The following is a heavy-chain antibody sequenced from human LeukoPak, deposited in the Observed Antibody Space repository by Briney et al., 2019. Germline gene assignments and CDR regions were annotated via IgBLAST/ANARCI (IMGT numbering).Heavy chain of an antibody. D-gene: IGHD3-3*01. V-gene: IGHV1-46*03. J-gene: IGHJ4*02. CDR2: INPSGGST. CDR1: GYTFTSYY. CDR3: ARDPGYDFWSGYYTTAQLDY. Sequence: ASVKVSCKASGYTFTSYYMHWVRQAPGQGLEWMGLINPSGGSTSYAQKFQGRVTMTRDTSTSTVYMELSSLRSEDTAVYYCARDPGYDFWSGYYTTAQLDYWGQGTLVTVSS.